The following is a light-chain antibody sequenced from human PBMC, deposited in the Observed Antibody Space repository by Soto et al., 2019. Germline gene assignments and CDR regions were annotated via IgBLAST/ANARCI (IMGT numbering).Light chain of an antibody. CDR2: AAS. CDR1: QSVSGW. J-gene: IGKJ1*01. V-gene: IGKV1-5*01. CDR3: QQYNSYLWT. Sequence: DIQMTQSPSTLSASVGDTVTVTCRASQSVSGWLAWYQQKPGEAPKLLIYAASSLQSGVPSRFSGSGSGTEITLTISSLQPDDFATYYCQQYNSYLWTFGQGTKVDIK.